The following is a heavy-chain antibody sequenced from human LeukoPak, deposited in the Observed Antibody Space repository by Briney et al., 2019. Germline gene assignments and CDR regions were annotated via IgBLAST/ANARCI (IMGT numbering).Heavy chain of an antibody. CDR2: IKQDGSEK. CDR1: GFSISNYW. J-gene: IGHJ6*02. CDR3: ARDLTIFGVVITPYYGMDV. D-gene: IGHD3-3*01. V-gene: IGHV3-7*03. Sequence: GGSLRLSCAASGFSISNYWMNWVRQAPGKGLEWVANIKQDGSEKNYVDSVKGRFTISRDNAKNSLILQMNSLRAEDTAVYYCARDLTIFGVVITPYYGMDVWGQGTTVTVSS.